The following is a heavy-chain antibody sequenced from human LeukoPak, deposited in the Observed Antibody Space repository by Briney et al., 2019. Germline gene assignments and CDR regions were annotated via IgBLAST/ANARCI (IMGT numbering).Heavy chain of an antibody. Sequence: GGSLRLSCAASGFTFSSYWMTWVRQAPGKGLEWVSSISSSSSYIYYADSVKGRFTISRDNAKNSLYLQMNSLRAEDTAVYYCARDSLRVAVAGNADYWGQGTLVTVSS. CDR2: ISSSSSYI. V-gene: IGHV3-21*01. J-gene: IGHJ4*02. CDR1: GFTFSSYW. CDR3: ARDSLRVAVAGNADY. D-gene: IGHD6-19*01.